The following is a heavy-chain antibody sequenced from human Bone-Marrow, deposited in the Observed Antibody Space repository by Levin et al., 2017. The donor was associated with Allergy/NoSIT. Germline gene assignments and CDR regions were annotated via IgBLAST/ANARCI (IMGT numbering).Heavy chain of an antibody. CDR2: MNPNSGNT. Sequence: ASVKVSCKASGYTFTSYDINWVRQATGQGLEWMGWMNPNSGNTGYAQKFQGRVTMTRNTSISTAYMELSSLRSEDTAVYYCARGLVAGGYSYGNLDYWGQGTLVTVSS. J-gene: IGHJ4*02. CDR3: ARGLVAGGYSYGNLDY. CDR1: GYTFTSYD. V-gene: IGHV1-8*01. D-gene: IGHD5-18*01.